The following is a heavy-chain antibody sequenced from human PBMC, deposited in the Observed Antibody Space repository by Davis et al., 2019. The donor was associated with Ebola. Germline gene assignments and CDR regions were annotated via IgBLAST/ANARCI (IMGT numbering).Heavy chain of an antibody. CDR3: ARGLGYNWFAP. CDR2: ISGSGGDT. J-gene: IGHJ5*02. Sequence: GESLKISCVASGFTFSNYAMTWVRQPPEKGLEWVSTISGSGGDTYYADSVKGRFTISRDSAKNLLFLQMDDLRDEDTATYYCARGLGYNWFAPWGQGAPVTVSS. D-gene: IGHD7-27*01. V-gene: IGHV3-23*01. CDR1: GFTFSNYA.